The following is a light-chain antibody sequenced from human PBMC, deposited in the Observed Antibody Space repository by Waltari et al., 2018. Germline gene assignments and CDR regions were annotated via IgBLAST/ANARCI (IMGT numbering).Light chain of an antibody. J-gene: IGLJ1*01. CDR1: SRPVGGHNA. V-gene: IGLV2-11*01. CDR3: CSYAGTYTFFV. CDR2: DVS. Sequence: QSALTQPRSASGSPGQSVTISFTGSSRPVGGHNAVSWYPQFPGKGPKVLIYDVSKRLSGVPDRFSGSKSGNTASLTISVLQAEDEAAYYCCSYAGTYTFFVFGSGTEVTVL.